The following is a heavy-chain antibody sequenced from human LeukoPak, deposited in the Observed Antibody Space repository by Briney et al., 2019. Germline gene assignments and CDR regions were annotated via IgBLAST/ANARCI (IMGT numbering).Heavy chain of an antibody. V-gene: IGHV4-39*07. CDR1: GGSISSSSYY. D-gene: IGHD1-1*01. J-gene: IGHJ4*02. Sequence: SETLSLTCTVSGGSISSSSYYWGWIRQPPGKGLEWIGSIYYSGSTYYNPSLKSRVTISVDTSKNQFSLKLSSVTAADTAVYYCAGATKLEPADYWGQGTLVTVSS. CDR2: IYYSGST. CDR3: AGATKLEPADY.